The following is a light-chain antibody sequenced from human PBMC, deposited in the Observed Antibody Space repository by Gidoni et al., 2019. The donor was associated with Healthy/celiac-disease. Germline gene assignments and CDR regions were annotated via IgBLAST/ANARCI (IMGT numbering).Light chain of an antibody. V-gene: IGKV2-28*01. J-gene: IGKJ4*01. CDR2: LGS. Sequence: VMTQSPLSLPVTPGEPASISCRSSQSLLHSNGYNYLDWYLQKPGQAPQLLIYLGSNRASGVPDRFSGSGSGTDFTLKISRVEAEDVGVYYCMQALQTPPTFGGGTKVEIK. CDR3: MQALQTPPT. CDR1: QSLLHSNGYNY.